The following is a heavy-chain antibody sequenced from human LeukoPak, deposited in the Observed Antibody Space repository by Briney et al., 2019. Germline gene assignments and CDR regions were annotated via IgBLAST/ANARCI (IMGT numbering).Heavy chain of an antibody. D-gene: IGHD3-10*01. J-gene: IGHJ3*01. CDR3: AKEFIKGTFDL. V-gene: IGHV3-23*01. Sequence: GGSLRLSCEASGFTFSKYAVDWVRRAPGKGLEWVSVISGSGSTTYYADSEWGRFTISRDNSKNMLYLQMNSLRAEDTAVYYCAKEFIKGTFDLWGQGTVVSVSS. CDR1: GFTFSKYA. CDR2: ISGSGSTT.